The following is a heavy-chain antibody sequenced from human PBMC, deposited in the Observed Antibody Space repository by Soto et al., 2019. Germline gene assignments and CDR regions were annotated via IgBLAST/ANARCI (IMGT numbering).Heavy chain of an antibody. CDR2: IYYSGTT. CDR1: NGSVSSGTYS. V-gene: IGHV4-30-2*01. J-gene: IGHJ6*02. Sequence: SETLSLTCAVSNGSVSSGTYSWSWVRQPPGKGLEWIGYIYYSGTTYYTPSLKSRLTMSMDRANDHFSLNLTSVTAADTAVYFCARGHYYYGMDVWGQGITVTVSS. CDR3: ARGHYYYGMDV.